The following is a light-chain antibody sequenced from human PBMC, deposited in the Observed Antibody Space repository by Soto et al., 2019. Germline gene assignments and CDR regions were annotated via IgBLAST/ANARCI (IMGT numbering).Light chain of an antibody. V-gene: IGKV1-39*01. Sequence: DIQMTQSPSSLSASVGDRVTITCRASQGISSYLAWYQQKPGTAPNLLISAASSLQSGVPSRFSGTGSGTEFTLTISSLQPEDFATYFCQQSYATPRTCGQGTKGDIK. CDR1: QGISSY. CDR2: AAS. J-gene: IGKJ1*01. CDR3: QQSYATPRT.